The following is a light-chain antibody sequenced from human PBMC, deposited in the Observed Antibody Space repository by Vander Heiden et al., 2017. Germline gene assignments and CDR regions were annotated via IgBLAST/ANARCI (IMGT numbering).Light chain of an antibody. J-gene: IGLJ3*02. Sequence: QPVLTPPPPASGTLGQRVTISWSGSSSSIGSTYVYWYQQRPGPAPNLLICSNNQRPSGVPDRVSGSTSGTAASLAISGLRSGDEADYYCAAWDDSLSGYWVFGGGTKLTVL. CDR1: SSSIGSTY. CDR3: AAWDDSLSGYWV. CDR2: SNN. V-gene: IGLV1-47*02.